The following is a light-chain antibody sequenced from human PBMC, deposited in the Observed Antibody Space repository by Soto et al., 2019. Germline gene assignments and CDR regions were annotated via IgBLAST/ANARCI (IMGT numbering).Light chain of an antibody. Sequence: DIQMTQSPSSLSAFVGDRVTFSCRANQSIGYFLNWYQQKPGKAPNLLIYGASTLQSGVPSRFSGSGSGTDFTLTISSLQPEDFATYYCQQSYGTTLTFGGGTKVDI. J-gene: IGKJ4*01. V-gene: IGKV1-39*01. CDR2: GAS. CDR3: QQSYGTTLT. CDR1: QSIGYF.